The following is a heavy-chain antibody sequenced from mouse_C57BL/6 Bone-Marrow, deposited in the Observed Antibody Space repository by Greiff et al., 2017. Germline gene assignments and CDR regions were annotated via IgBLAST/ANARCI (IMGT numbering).Heavy chain of an antibody. CDR3: ARDTPLYYYGSRVWYFDV. J-gene: IGHJ1*03. CDR1: GYSITSGYY. CDR2: ISYDGSN. D-gene: IGHD1-1*01. V-gene: IGHV3-6*01. Sequence: EVQLQQSGPGLVKPSQSLSLTCSVTGYSITSGYYWNWIRQFPGNKLEWMGYISYDGSNNYNPSLKNRISITRDTSKNQFFLKLNSVTTEDTATYYCARDTPLYYYGSRVWYFDVWGTGTTVTVSS.